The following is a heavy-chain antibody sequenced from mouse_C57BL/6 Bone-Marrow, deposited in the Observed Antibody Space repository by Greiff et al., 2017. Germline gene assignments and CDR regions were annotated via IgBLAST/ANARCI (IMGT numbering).Heavy chain of an antibody. Sequence: QVQLQQSGAELVKPGASVKISCKASGYAFSSYWMNWVKQRPGKGLEWIGQIYPGDGDTNYNGKFKGKATLTADKSSSTAYMQLSSLTSEDSAVYFCARSRDDGYCFDYWGQGTTLTVSS. CDR3: ARSRDDGYCFDY. CDR2: IYPGDGDT. CDR1: GYAFSSYW. V-gene: IGHV1-80*01. D-gene: IGHD2-3*01. J-gene: IGHJ2*01.